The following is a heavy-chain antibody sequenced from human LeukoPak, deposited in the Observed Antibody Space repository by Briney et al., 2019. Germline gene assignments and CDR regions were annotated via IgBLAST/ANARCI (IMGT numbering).Heavy chain of an antibody. J-gene: IGHJ4*02. V-gene: IGHV1-46*01. Sequence: RGASVKVSCKASGCTFTSYYMHWVRQAPGQGLEWMGIINPSGGSTSYAQKFQGRVTMTRDMSTSTVYMELSSLRSEDTAVYYCARDHDSSGYYLYYFDYWGQGTLVTVSS. CDR3: ARDHDSSGYYLYYFDY. D-gene: IGHD3-22*01. CDR1: GCTFTSYY. CDR2: INPSGGST.